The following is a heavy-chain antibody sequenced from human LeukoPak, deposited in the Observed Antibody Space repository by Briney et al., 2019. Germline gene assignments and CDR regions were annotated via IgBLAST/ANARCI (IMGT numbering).Heavy chain of an antibody. CDR3: AKDWQWLAS. V-gene: IGHV3-30*18. Sequence: GGSLRLSCAASGFIFSSYGMHWVRKAPGKGLEWVAVISYDGNNKYYAEYVKGRFTISRDNSKNTLYLQMNSLRTEDTAIYYCAKDWQWLASWGQGTLVTVSS. CDR1: GFIFSSYG. J-gene: IGHJ5*02. D-gene: IGHD6-19*01. CDR2: ISYDGNNK.